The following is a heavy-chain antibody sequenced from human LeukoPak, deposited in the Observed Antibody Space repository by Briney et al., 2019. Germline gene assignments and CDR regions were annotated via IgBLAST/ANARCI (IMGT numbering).Heavy chain of an antibody. V-gene: IGHV4-4*07. D-gene: IGHD1-26*01. J-gene: IGHJ4*02. CDR1: GGSISSYY. CDR2: IYTSGST. Sequence: SETLSLTCTVSGGSISSYYWSWIRQPAGKGLEWIGRIYTSGSTNYNPSLKSRVTMSVDTSKDQFSLKLSSVTAADTAVYYCASSGGSRGYFDYWGQGTLVTVSS. CDR3: ASSGGSRGYFDY.